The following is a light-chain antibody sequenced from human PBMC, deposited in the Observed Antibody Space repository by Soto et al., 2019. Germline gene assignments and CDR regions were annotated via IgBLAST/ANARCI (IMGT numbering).Light chain of an antibody. CDR1: SSDVGAYNY. CDR3: TSYTSSRTWV. J-gene: IGLJ3*02. Sequence: QSALTQPASVSGSPGQSITISCTGTSSDVGAYNYVSWYQQHPGKAPKLMIYEVSNRPSGFSNRFSGSKSGNTASLTISGLQAEDEADYYCTSYTSSRTWVFGGGTKLTVL. V-gene: IGLV2-14*01. CDR2: EVS.